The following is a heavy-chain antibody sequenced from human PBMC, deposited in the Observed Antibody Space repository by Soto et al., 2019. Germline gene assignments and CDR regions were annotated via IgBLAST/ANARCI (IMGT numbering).Heavy chain of an antibody. D-gene: IGHD3-10*01. Sequence: ASVKVSCKASGGTFSSYAISWVRQAPGQGLEWMGGIIPIFGTANYAQKFQGRVTITADESTSTAYMELSSLRSEDTAVYYCAMFTYYYGSGPEPFDYWGQGTLVTISS. CDR3: AMFTYYYGSGPEPFDY. CDR2: IIPIFGTA. CDR1: GGTFSSYA. J-gene: IGHJ4*02. V-gene: IGHV1-69*13.